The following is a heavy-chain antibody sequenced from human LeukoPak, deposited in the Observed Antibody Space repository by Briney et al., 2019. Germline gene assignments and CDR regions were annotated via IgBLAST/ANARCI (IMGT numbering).Heavy chain of an antibody. CDR1: GFTFSSYG. J-gene: IGHJ4*02. V-gene: IGHV3-23*01. CDR2: ISGSGGST. CDR3: AKDYNLRYFDWLQPYYFDY. D-gene: IGHD3-9*01. Sequence: PGGSLRLSCAASGFTFSSYGMSWVRQAPGKGLEWVSAISGSGGSTYYADSVKGRFTIPRDNSKNTLYLQMNSLRAEDTAVYYCAKDYNLRYFDWLQPYYFDYWGQGTLVTVSS.